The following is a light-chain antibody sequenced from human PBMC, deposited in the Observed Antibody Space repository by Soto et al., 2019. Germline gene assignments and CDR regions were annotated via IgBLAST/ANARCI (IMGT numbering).Light chain of an antibody. Sequence: QSALTQPPSASGSPGQSVTISCTGTSSDVGGYNYVSWYQQHPGKAPKLMIYEVNKRPSGVPDRFSGSKSGNTASLTVSGLQAEDEVDYYCSSYACNYYSFYVFGPGTKVTVL. CDR2: EVN. J-gene: IGLJ1*01. V-gene: IGLV2-8*01. CDR1: SSDVGGYNY. CDR3: SSYACNYYSFYV.